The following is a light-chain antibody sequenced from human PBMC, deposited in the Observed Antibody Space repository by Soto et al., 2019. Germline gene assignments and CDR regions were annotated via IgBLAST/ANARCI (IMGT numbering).Light chain of an antibody. V-gene: IGKV3-11*01. CDR2: GAS. Sequence: LSHATGALSLSTRERATLSCRASQSVSNNYLAWYQQKPGQAPRLLIYGASNRATGIPARFNGCGSGTDFTLTISSLEPEDFAVYYCQQRSKWWTFGQGSIVDVK. CDR3: QQRSKWWT. J-gene: IGKJ1*01. CDR1: QSVSNNY.